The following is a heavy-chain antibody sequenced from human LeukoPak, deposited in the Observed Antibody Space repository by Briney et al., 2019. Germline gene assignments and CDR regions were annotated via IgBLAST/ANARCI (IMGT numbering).Heavy chain of an antibody. D-gene: IGHD1-1*01. J-gene: IGHJ4*02. CDR2: INTDGSTT. CDR3: ARGNED. CDR1: GFTFSSYW. Sequence: AGSLRLSCAASGFTFSSYWMHWVRPAPGKGLVWVSRINTDGSTTTHADSVKGRFTISRDNAKNPRYLQMNSLRAEDTAVYYCARGNEDWGQGTLVTVSS. V-gene: IGHV3-74*01.